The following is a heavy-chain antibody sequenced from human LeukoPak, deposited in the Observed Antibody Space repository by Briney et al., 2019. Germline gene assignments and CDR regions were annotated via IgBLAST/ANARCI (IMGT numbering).Heavy chain of an antibody. CDR1: LDSTTSNF. CDR2: IHRSGSP. D-gene: IGHD1-14*01. Sequence: KPSETLSLTCTVSLDSTTSNFWSWVRRPPGKGLEWIGEIHRSGSPNYNPSLQSRVTISIDRSRNQIALELSSVTAADTAVYYCAREILGGFNPGAYWGQGTLVTVSS. CDR3: AREILGGFNPGAY. V-gene: IGHV4-4*02. J-gene: IGHJ4*02.